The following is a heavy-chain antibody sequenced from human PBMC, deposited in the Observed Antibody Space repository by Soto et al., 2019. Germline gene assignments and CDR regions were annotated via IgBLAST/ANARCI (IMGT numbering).Heavy chain of an antibody. CDR3: AKGGSFDI. CDR2: ITHDGYNR. J-gene: IGHJ4*02. V-gene: IGHV3-30*18. CDR1: GFSFSYYG. Sequence: QVQLVESGGSVVQPGGSRRLSCAASGFSFSYYGLHWVRQAPGKGLEWLALITHDGYNRYYADSVKGRFTISRDNSKNTTFLQMNSLKSEDTAVYYCAKGGSFDIWGQGTPVTVSS. D-gene: IGHD6-6*01.